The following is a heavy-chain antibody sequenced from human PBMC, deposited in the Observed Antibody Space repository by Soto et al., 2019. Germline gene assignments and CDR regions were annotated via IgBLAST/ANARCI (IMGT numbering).Heavy chain of an antibody. D-gene: IGHD6-6*01. J-gene: IGHJ4*02. Sequence: SGPTLVNPTQTLTLTCTFSGFSLTTDDVGVGWIRQFPGKALDWLAVVYWDDDKRYSPSLKSRLTITKDTSKNQVFLTMSNMDPVETATYYCAHTRYSISSFDYWGQGTLVTVSS. V-gene: IGHV2-5*02. CDR1: GFSLTTDDVG. CDR3: AHTRYSISSFDY. CDR2: VYWDDDK.